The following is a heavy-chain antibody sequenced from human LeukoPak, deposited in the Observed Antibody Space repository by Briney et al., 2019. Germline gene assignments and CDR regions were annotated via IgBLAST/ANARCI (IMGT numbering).Heavy chain of an antibody. CDR2: IYYSGST. Sequence: SETLSLTCTVSGGSISSYYWSWTRQPPGKGLEWIGYIYYSGSTNYNPSLKSRVTISVDTSKNQFSLKLSSVTAADTAVYYCARDRTVTTTAAFYYYGMDVWGKGTTVTVSS. J-gene: IGHJ6*04. V-gene: IGHV4-59*01. D-gene: IGHD4-17*01. CDR3: ARDRTVTTTAAFYYYGMDV. CDR1: GGSISSYY.